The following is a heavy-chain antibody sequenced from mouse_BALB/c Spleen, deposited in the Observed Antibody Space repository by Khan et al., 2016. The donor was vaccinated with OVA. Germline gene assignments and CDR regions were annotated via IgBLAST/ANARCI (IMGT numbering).Heavy chain of an antibody. Sequence: QVQLKQSGAELARPGASVKMSCKTSGYTFTDYSIHWMRQRTGQGLEWIGEIYPGSDNTFYNEKFRGKATLTADNSSSTAYMQLSSLTSEDSAVYYCAREWAGRVPYWGQGTLVTVSA. V-gene: IGHV1-77*01. CDR3: AREWAGRVPY. J-gene: IGHJ3*01. D-gene: IGHD3-1*01. CDR2: IYPGSDNT. CDR1: GYTFTDYS.